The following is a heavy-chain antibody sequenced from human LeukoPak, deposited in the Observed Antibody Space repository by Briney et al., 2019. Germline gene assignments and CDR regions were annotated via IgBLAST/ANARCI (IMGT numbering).Heavy chain of an antibody. D-gene: IGHD6-6*01. CDR1: GGSISDYY. CDR2: VYYSGST. V-gene: IGHV4-59*01. CDR3: ARGHLVFAY. Sequence: SETLSLTCTVSGGSISDYYWSWIRQPPGKGLEWIGYVYYSGSTSYNPSLKSRVTISVDTSKNQFSLKVSSVTAADTALYYCARGHLVFAYWGQGTLVTVSP. J-gene: IGHJ4*02.